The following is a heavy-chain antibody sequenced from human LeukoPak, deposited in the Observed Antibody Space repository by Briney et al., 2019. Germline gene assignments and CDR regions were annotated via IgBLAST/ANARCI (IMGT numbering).Heavy chain of an antibody. CDR3: ARDRTIPSNNFDY. Sequence: GGSLRLSCAASGFTFSSYWMSWVRQAPGKGLEWVANIKQDGSEKYYVDSVKGRFTISRDNAKNSLYLQMNSLRAEDTAAYYCARDRTIPSNNFDYWGQGTLVTVSS. CDR1: GFTFSSYW. J-gene: IGHJ4*02. CDR2: IKQDGSEK. V-gene: IGHV3-7*03. D-gene: IGHD1/OR15-1a*01.